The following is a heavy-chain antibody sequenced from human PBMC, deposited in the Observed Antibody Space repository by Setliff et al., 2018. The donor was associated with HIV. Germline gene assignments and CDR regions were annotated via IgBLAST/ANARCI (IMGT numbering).Heavy chain of an antibody. CDR2: IIPILSMT. V-gene: IGHV1-69*10. CDR1: GGTFSSSA. Sequence: ASVKVSCKASGGTFSSSALSWVRQAPGQGVEWMGGIIPILSMTSYAQKFQGRATITADISTSTAYLELSSLRSEDTALFYCVCRTVVAGKGLPPDSWGQGTLVTVSS. J-gene: IGHJ4*02. CDR3: VCRTVVAGKGLPPDS. D-gene: IGHD6-19*01.